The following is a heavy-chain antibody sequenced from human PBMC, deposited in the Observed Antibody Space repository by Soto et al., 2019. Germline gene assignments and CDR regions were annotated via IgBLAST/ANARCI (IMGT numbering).Heavy chain of an antibody. D-gene: IGHD5-12*01. J-gene: IGHJ4*02. Sequence: GSLRLSCAASGFIFSDYAMTWVRQPPGKGLEWVSAITSSGSSTYFADSLKGRITISRDNSKNTLSLQMDSLRVEDTAIYYCAKGVEGYVVSSFDSWGQGALVTVSS. CDR2: ITSSGSST. CDR3: AKGVEGYVVSSFDS. CDR1: GFIFSDYA. V-gene: IGHV3-23*01.